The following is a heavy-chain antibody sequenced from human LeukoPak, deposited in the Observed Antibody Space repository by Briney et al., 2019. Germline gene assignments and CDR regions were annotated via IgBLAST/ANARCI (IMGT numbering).Heavy chain of an antibody. CDR3: AKDRSGGTVKLFDY. J-gene: IGHJ4*02. CDR1: GFTFSSYA. Sequence: GGSLRLSCAASGFTFSSYAMSWVRQAPGKGLEWVSAISGSGGSTYYADSVKGRFPISRDNSKNTLYLQMNSLRAEDTAVYYCAKDRSGGTVKLFDYWGQGTLVTVSS. CDR2: ISGSGGST. D-gene: IGHD4-17*01. V-gene: IGHV3-23*01.